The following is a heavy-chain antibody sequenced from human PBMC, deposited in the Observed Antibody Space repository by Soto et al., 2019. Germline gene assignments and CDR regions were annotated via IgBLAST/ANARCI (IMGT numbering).Heavy chain of an antibody. CDR2: ISWNSGSI. Sequence: GGSLRLSCAASGFTFDDYAMHWVRQAPGKGLEWVSGISWNSGSIGYADSVKGRFTISRDNAKNSLYLQMNSLRAEDTALYYCAKAGSGAFDIWGQGTMVTVS. J-gene: IGHJ3*02. CDR1: GFTFDDYA. D-gene: IGHD3-10*01. CDR3: AKAGSGAFDI. V-gene: IGHV3-9*01.